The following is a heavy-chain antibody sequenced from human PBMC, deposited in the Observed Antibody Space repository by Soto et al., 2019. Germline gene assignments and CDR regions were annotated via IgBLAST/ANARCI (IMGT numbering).Heavy chain of an antibody. Sequence: QVQLQESGPGLVKPSQTLSLTCTVSGGSITSGGYYWHWIRQHPVQGLEWIGYIFHSGSTHYNPLPKSRLTMPADTSKNLLSLRLTSETAADTAVYYCARGGASFTGPAGYWGQGTLVTVSS. CDR2: IFHSGST. J-gene: IGHJ4*02. D-gene: IGHD3-16*01. V-gene: IGHV4-31*03. CDR1: GGSITSGGYY. CDR3: ARGGASFTGPAGY.